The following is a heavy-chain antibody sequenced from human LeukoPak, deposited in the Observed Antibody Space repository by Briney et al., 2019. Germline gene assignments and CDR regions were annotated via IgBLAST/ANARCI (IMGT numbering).Heavy chain of an antibody. Sequence: GGSLRLSCAASGFTFTNYSMNWVRQAPGKGLEWVSSISSSSSYIYYADSVKGRFTISRDNSKNTLYLQMNSLRAEDTAVYYCARAHPPSGSPWDYWGQGTLVTVSS. CDR3: ARAHPPSGSPWDY. CDR1: GFTFTNYS. V-gene: IGHV3-21*01. CDR2: ISSSSSYI. D-gene: IGHD1-26*01. J-gene: IGHJ4*02.